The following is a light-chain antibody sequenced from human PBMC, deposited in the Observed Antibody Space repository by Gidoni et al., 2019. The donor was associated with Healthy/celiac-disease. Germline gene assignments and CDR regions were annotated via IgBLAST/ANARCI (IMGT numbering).Light chain of an antibody. J-gene: IGLJ1*01. CDR2: DVS. Sequence: QSALTHPASVSGSPGQSITISFTGTSSDVGGYNYVSWYQHHPGKAPKLMIYDVSTRPSGVSNRFSGSKSGNTASLTISGLQAEDEADYYCSSYTSSSTLGVFGTGTKVTVL. CDR3: SSYTSSSTLGV. V-gene: IGLV2-14*03. CDR1: SSDVGGYNY.